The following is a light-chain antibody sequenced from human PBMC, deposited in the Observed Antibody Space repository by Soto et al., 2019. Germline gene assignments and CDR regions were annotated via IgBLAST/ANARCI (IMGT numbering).Light chain of an antibody. V-gene: IGKV3-20*01. Sequence: EIVLTQSPGTLSLSPGERATLSCRASQSVSSRYLAWYQQKLGQAPRLLIYGAFSRATGIPDRFSGSGSGTDFTLTISRLEPEDFAVYYCQQYGSSPPWTFGQGTKVEIK. CDR3: QQYGSSPPWT. CDR1: QSVSSRY. J-gene: IGKJ1*01. CDR2: GAF.